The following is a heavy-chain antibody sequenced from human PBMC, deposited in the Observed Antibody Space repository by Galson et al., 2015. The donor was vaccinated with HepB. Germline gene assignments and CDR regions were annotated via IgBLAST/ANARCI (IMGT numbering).Heavy chain of an antibody. CDR1: GFIFDDYA. Sequence: SPRLSCAAPGFIFDDYAIRWGRQAPGEGVEWVSGINWNGERIGYGELVEGRFNGSRDNAKNSLYLQMNSLRVEDTAFYYCVRDHGSSWSYWYFDLWGRGTLVTVSS. CDR3: VRDHGSSWSYWYFDL. V-gene: IGHV3-20*04. J-gene: IGHJ2*01. D-gene: IGHD6-13*01. CDR2: INWNGERI.